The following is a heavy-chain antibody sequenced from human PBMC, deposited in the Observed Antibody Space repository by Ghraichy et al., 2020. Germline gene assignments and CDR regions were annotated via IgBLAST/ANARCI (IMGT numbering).Heavy chain of an antibody. Sequence: GGSLRLSCAASGFTFSNYWMSWVRQAPGKGLEWVANIKQDGSEKYYVDSVKGRFTISRDNAKNSLYLQMNSLRAEDTAVYYCARGGVPAAIKYYYYYMDVWGKGTTVTVSS. CDR2: IKQDGSEK. D-gene: IGHD2-2*01. CDR3: ARGGVPAAIKYYYYYMDV. CDR1: GFTFSNYW. J-gene: IGHJ6*03. V-gene: IGHV3-7*03.